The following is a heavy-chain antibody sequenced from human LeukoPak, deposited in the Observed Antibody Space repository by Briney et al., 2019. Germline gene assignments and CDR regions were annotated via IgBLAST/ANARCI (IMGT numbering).Heavy chain of an antibody. V-gene: IGHV3-53*01. CDR3: ARGKWLFFDY. CDR2: IYSGGST. Sequence: GGSLRLSCAASGFTVSSNYMSWVRQAPGKGPEWVSVIYSGGSTYYADSVKGRFTISRGNSKNTLYLQMNSLRAEDTAVYYCARGKWLFFDYWGQGTLVTVSS. CDR1: GFTVSSNY. D-gene: IGHD3-22*01. J-gene: IGHJ4*02.